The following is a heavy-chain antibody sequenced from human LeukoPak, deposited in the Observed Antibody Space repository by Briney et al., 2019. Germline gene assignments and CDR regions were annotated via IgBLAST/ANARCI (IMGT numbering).Heavy chain of an antibody. J-gene: IGHJ4*02. CDR3: ARDAGYSSSWTAYYFDY. D-gene: IGHD6-13*01. V-gene: IGHV1-69*04. Sequence: SVKVSCKASRGTFSSYAISWVRQAPGQGLEWMGRIIPILGIANYAQKFQGRVTITADKSTSTAYMELSSLRSEDTAVYYCARDAGYSSSWTAYYFDYWGQGTLVTVSS. CDR2: IIPILGIA. CDR1: RGTFSSYA.